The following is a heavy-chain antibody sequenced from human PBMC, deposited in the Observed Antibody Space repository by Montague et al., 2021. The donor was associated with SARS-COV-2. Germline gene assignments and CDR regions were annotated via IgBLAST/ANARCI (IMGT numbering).Heavy chain of an antibody. CDR1: GFTFSSYE. CDR3: ARDLGGGYVTTGGSSY. J-gene: IGHJ4*02. Sequence: SLRLSCAASGFTFSSYEMNWVRQVPGKGLEWVSYISSSGSTIYYADSVKGRFTISRDNAKSSPYLQMNSLRAEDTAVYYCARDLGGGYVTTGGSSYWGQGTLVTVSS. V-gene: IGHV3-48*03. CDR2: ISSSGSTI. D-gene: IGHD5-12*01.